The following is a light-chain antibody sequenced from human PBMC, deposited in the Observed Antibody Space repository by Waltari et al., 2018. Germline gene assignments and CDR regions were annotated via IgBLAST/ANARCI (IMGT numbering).Light chain of an antibody. CDR2: EVS. V-gene: IGLV2-23*02. CDR3: CSYAGSSIWV. CDR1: SRDFGSYNL. Sequence: QSALTQPASVSGSPGQSITIPFTGTSRDFGSYNLVSWYPQHPGKAPQLMIFEVSNRPSGVSNRFSGSKSGNTASLTISGLQAEDEADYYCCSYAGSSIWVFGGGTKLTVL. J-gene: IGLJ3*02.